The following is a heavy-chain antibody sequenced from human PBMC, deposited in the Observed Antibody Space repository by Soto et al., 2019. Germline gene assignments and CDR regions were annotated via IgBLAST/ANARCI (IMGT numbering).Heavy chain of an antibody. CDR2: ISAYNGNT. CDR3: ARGGYYDSSGYYHPWGSDY. D-gene: IGHD3-22*01. J-gene: IGHJ4*02. V-gene: IGHV1-18*04. Sequence: ASVKVSCKASGYTFTSYGISWVRQAPGQGLEWMGWISAYNGNTNYAQKLQGRVTMTTDTSTSTAYTELRSLRSDDTAVYYCARGGYYDSSGYYHPWGSDYWGQGTLVTVSS. CDR1: GYTFTSYG.